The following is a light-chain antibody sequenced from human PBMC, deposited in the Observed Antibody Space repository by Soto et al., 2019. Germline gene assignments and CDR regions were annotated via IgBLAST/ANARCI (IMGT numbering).Light chain of an antibody. V-gene: IGKV3-20*01. Sequence: EIVLTQSPETLSLSQGERATLSCRASQSVSSSYLAWYQQTPGQAPRLLIYGTSNRATGIPDRFSGSGSGTDFTLTISRLEPEDFAVYYCQQYGNSRWTFGQGTKVEIK. CDR1: QSVSSSY. J-gene: IGKJ1*01. CDR3: QQYGNSRWT. CDR2: GTS.